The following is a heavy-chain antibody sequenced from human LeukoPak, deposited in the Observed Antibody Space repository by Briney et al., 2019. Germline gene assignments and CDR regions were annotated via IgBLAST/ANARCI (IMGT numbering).Heavy chain of an antibody. V-gene: IGHV1-18*01. CDR1: GYTFNSYG. D-gene: IGHD6-6*01. CDR2: ISAYNGNT. Sequence: GASVKVSCKASGYTFNSYGISWVRQAPGQGLEWMGWISAYNGNTNYAQKLQGRVTMTTDTSTSTAYMELRSLRSDDTAVYYCARVLEGIAARIDYYMDVWGKGTTVTVSS. J-gene: IGHJ6*03. CDR3: ARVLEGIAARIDYYMDV.